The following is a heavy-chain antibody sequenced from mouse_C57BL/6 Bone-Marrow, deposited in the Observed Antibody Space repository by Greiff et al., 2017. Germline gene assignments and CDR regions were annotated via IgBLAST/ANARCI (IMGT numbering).Heavy chain of an antibody. V-gene: IGHV2-2*01. CDR2: IWSGGST. J-gene: IGHJ4*01. D-gene: IGHD4-1*02. Sequence: QVQLQQSGPGLVQPSQSLSITCTVSGFSLTSYGVHWVRQSPGKGLEWLGVIWSGGSTDYNAAFISRLSISKDNSKSQVFFKMNSLQADDTVIYYCAKQLDYYAMDYWGQGTSVTVSS. CDR1: GFSLTSYG. CDR3: AKQLDYYAMDY.